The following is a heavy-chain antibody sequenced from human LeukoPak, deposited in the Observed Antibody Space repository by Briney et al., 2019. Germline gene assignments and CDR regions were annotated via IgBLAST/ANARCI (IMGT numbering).Heavy chain of an antibody. D-gene: IGHD3-10*01. CDR1: GFTVSSNY. Sequence: PGGSLRLSCAASGFTVSSNYMSWVRQAPGKGLEWVSVIYSGGSTYYAVSVKGRFTISRDHSKNTLYLQMNSLRAEDTAVYYCAKDRGWGSGSSKFDYWGQGTLVTVSS. J-gene: IGHJ4*02. V-gene: IGHV3-53*01. CDR2: IYSGGST. CDR3: AKDRGWGSGSSKFDY.